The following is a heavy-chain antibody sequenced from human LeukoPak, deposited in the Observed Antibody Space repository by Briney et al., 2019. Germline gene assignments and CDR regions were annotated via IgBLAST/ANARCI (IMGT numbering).Heavy chain of an antibody. V-gene: IGHV4-39*07. CDR1: GGSISSSSYY. CDR2: IYYSGST. J-gene: IGHJ4*02. Sequence: SETLSLTCTVSGGSISSSSYYWGWIRQPPGKGLEWIGSIYYSGSTYYNPSLKSRVTISVDTSKNQFSLKLSSVTAADTAVYYCARSQPYYDILTGYTPFDYWGQGTLVTVS. D-gene: IGHD3-9*01. CDR3: ARSQPYYDILTGYTPFDY.